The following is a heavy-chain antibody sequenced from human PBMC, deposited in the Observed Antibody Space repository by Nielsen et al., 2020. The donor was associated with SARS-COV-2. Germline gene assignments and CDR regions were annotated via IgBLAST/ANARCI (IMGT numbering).Heavy chain of an antibody. CDR3: ARNLYRYDSSAPFDY. V-gene: IGHV4-61*01. D-gene: IGHD3-22*01. CDR1: GGSVSSGSYY. J-gene: IGHJ4*02. CDR2: IYYSGST. Sequence: SETLSLTCTVSGGSVSSGSYYWSWIRQPPGKGLEWIGYIYYSGSTNYNPSLKSRVTTSVDTSKNQFSLKLSSVTAADTAVYYCARNLYRYDSSAPFDYWGQGTLVTVSS.